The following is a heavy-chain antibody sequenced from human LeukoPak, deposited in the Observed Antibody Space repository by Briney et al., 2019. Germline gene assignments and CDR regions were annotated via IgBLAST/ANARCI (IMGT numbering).Heavy chain of an antibody. CDR3: ARAFRGPSFDP. CDR2: ISSSSSYI. CDR1: GFTFSSYS. J-gene: IGHJ5*02. V-gene: IGHV3-21*01. Sequence: GGSLRLSCAASGFTFSSYSMNWVRQAPGKGLEWVSSISSSSSYICYADSVKGRFTISRDNAKNSLYLQMNSLRAEDTAVYYCARAFRGPSFDPWGQGTLVTVSS.